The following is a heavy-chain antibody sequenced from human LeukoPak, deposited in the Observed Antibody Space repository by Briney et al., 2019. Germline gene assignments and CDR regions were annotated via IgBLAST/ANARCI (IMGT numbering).Heavy chain of an antibody. Sequence: KTSETLSFTCTVSGGSISSNYWSWIRQPPGKGLEWIGYIYYSGSTNCNPSLKSRVSISVDTSKKQFSLKLSSVTAADTAVYYCARRSRYSDYVDFWGQGTLVTVSS. V-gene: IGHV4-59*08. CDR1: GGSISSNY. CDR2: IYYSGST. D-gene: IGHD5-18*01. CDR3: ARRSRYSDYVDF. J-gene: IGHJ4*02.